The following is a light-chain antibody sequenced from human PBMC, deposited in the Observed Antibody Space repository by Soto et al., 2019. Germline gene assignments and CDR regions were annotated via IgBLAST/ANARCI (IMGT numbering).Light chain of an antibody. Sequence: DIQMTQSQSSLSASVGDRVTITCKASQDITNYLNWYQQKPGKAPQLLIYDASILETGVPSRFSGSGSWTDFTFTISSLQPEDIATYYCQQYDYLPLTFGGGTMVEIE. V-gene: IGKV1-33*01. CDR1: QDITNY. CDR2: DAS. CDR3: QQYDYLPLT. J-gene: IGKJ4*01.